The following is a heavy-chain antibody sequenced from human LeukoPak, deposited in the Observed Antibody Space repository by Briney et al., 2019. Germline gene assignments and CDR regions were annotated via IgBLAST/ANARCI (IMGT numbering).Heavy chain of an antibody. V-gene: IGHV3-33*08. Sequence: PGGSLRLSCAASGFSFSTSWMAWVRQAPGKGLEWVAVIWYDGSNEYYVDSVKGRFTISRDNSKNTLYLQMNSLRAEDTAVYFCARDFRGRRGFMTTVFRGYCYGMDAWGQGTTVTVSS. J-gene: IGHJ6*02. D-gene: IGHD4-17*01. CDR2: IWYDGSNE. CDR3: ARDFRGRRGFMTTVFRGYCYGMDA. CDR1: GFSFSTSW.